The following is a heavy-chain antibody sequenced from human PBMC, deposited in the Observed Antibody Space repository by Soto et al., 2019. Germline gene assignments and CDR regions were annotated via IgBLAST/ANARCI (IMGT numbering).Heavy chain of an antibody. CDR1: GFSFTTYI. Sequence: PGESLKSSFSASGFSFTTYIIAFVLQSPGKGLEWISYIASGHSLTLYADSVKCRFTISRDNAKNSVYLQMSSLRDEDKAVYYCARDKKDGVDSFEIWGQGPMV. CDR3: ARDKKDGVDSFEI. V-gene: IGHV3-48*02. CDR2: IASGHSLT. D-gene: IGHD2-21*01. J-gene: IGHJ3*02.